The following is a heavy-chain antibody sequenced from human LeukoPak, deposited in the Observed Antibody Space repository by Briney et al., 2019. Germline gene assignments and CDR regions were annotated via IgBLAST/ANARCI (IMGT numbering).Heavy chain of an antibody. V-gene: IGHV3-33*06. CDR2: IWYDGSNK. Sequence: GGSLRLSCAASGFTFSSYGMHWVRQAPGKGLEWVAVIWYDGSNKYYADSVKGRFTISRDNSKNTLYLQMNSLRAEDTAVYYCAKIHVDTAMVLPYWGQGTLVTVSS. CDR3: AKIHVDTAMVLPY. CDR1: GFTFSSYG. J-gene: IGHJ4*02. D-gene: IGHD5-18*01.